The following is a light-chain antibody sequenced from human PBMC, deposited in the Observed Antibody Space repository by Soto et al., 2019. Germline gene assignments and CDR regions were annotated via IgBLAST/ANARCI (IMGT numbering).Light chain of an antibody. V-gene: IGKV1-5*03. CDR1: QSISSW. J-gene: IGKJ4*01. CDR3: QQYNSYSLT. Sequence: DIQMTQSPSTLSASVGDRVTITCRASQSISSWLAWYQQKPGKAPKLLIYKASSLESGVPSRFSGSGSGTEFTLTITSLQPDDFATYYCQQYNSYSLTFGGGTKVEIK. CDR2: KAS.